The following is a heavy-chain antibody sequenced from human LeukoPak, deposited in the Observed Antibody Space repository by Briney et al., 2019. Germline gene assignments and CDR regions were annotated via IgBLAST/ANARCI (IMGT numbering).Heavy chain of an antibody. J-gene: IGHJ5*02. CDR3: ARGRGFDP. Sequence: SETLSLTCTVSGGSISSSSYYWGWIRQPPGKGLEWIGSIYYSGSTYYNPSLKSRVTISVDTSKNQFSLKLSSVTAADTAVYYCARGRGFDPWGQGTLDTVSS. V-gene: IGHV4-39*01. CDR2: IYYSGST. CDR1: GGSISSSSYY.